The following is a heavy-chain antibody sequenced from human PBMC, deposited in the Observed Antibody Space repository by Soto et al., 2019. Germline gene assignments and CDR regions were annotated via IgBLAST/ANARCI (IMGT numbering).Heavy chain of an antibody. J-gene: IGHJ4*02. D-gene: IGHD1-26*01. CDR2: MYYSRST. V-gene: IGHV4-59*01. Sequence: SETLSLTCTVSGGSISSYYWNWIRQPPGKGLEWVGYMYYSRSTNYNPSLKSRVTISGDTSKNQLSLKLSSVTAADTAVYYCAKDPFRPAWYSGSYYHTTRGSYFDYWGQGTLVTVSS. CDR3: AKDPFRPAWYSGSYYHTTRGSYFDY. CDR1: GGSISSYY.